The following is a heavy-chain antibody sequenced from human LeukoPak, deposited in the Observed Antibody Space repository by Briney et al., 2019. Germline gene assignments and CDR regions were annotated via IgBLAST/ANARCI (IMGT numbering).Heavy chain of an antibody. CDR2: IKQDGILK. Sequence: GGSLRLSRAASGFTFRNYWMSWVRQAPGRGLDWVATIKQDGILKHYVDSVKGRFTISRDNAANSLYLHMDSLRVEDTAVYYCARLGGETTRFDLWGQGALVTVSS. D-gene: IGHD3-16*01. J-gene: IGHJ5*02. CDR3: ARLGGETTRFDL. V-gene: IGHV3-7*01. CDR1: GFTFRNYW.